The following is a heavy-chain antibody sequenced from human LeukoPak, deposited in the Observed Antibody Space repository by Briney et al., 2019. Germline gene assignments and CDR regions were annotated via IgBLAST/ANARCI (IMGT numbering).Heavy chain of an antibody. V-gene: IGHV4-61*02. Sequence: PSETLSLTCTVSGGSISSGSYYWSWIRQPAGKRLEWIGRIYTSGSTNYNPSLKSRVTISVDTSKSHFSLKLSSVTAADTAVYYCARSTPHYFDYWGQGTLVTVSS. D-gene: IGHD1-14*01. CDR3: ARSTPHYFDY. J-gene: IGHJ4*02. CDR1: GGSISSGSYY. CDR2: IYTSGST.